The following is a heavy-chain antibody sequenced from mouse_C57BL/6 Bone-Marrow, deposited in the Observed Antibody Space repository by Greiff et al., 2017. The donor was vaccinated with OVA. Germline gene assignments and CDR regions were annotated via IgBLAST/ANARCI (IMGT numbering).Heavy chain of an antibody. CDR2: IYPRSGNT. CDR3: ARWMVTTFAY. D-gene: IGHD2-1*01. Sequence: VQLVESGAELARPGASVKLSCKASGYTFTSYGISWVKQRTGQGLEWIGEIYPRSGNTYYNEKFKGKATLTADKSSSTAYMELRSLTSEDSAVYFCARWMVTTFAYWGQGTLVTVSA. J-gene: IGHJ3*01. CDR1: GYTFTSYG. V-gene: IGHV1-81*01.